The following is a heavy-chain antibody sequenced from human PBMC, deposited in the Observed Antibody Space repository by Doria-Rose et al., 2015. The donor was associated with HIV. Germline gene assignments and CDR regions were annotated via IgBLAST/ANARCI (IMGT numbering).Heavy chain of an antibody. CDR3: ARIKSSRWYHKYYFDF. D-gene: IGHD6-13*01. Sequence: QVTLKESGPVLVKPTETLTLTCTVSGVSLSSPGMGVSWIRQSPGKALEWLANIFSDDERSYKTSLKSRLTISRGTHKSQVVLTMTDMDPVDTATYYCARIKSSRWYHKYYFDFWGQGTLVIVSA. CDR2: IFSDDER. J-gene: IGHJ4*02. CDR1: GVSLSSPGMG. V-gene: IGHV2-26*01.